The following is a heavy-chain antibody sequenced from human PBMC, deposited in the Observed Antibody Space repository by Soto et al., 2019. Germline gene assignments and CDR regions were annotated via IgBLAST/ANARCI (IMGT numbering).Heavy chain of an antibody. D-gene: IGHD1-26*01. J-gene: IGHJ6*02. V-gene: IGHV3-30*18. Sequence: GGSLRLSCAASGFTFSSYGMHWVRQAPGKGLEWVAVISYDGSNKYYADSVKGRFTTSRDNSKNTLYLQMNSLRAEDTAVYYCAKLSLPYYYGMDVWGQGTTVTVSS. CDR1: GFTFSSYG. CDR2: ISYDGSNK. CDR3: AKLSLPYYYGMDV.